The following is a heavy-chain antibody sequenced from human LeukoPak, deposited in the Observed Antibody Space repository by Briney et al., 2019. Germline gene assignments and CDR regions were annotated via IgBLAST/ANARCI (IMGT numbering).Heavy chain of an antibody. V-gene: IGHV3-48*03. CDR2: ISGSGRTI. Sequence: PGGSLRLSCAASGFTFSTYEMNWVRQAPGKGLEWVSYISGSGRTIYYADSVKGRFTISRDNAKNSLYLQMNSLGTEDTAVYYCASSTAIGYWGQGTLVTVSS. CDR1: GFTFSTYE. J-gene: IGHJ4*02. CDR3: ASSTAIGY.